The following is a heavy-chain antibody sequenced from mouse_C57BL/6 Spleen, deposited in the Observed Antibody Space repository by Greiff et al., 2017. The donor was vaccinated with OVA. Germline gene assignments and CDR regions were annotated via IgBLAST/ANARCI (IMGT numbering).Heavy chain of an antibody. D-gene: IGHD2-5*01. CDR2: IYPGSGNT. V-gene: IGHV1-76*01. Sequence: QVQLQQSGAELVRPGASVKLSCKASGYTFTDYYINWVKQRPGQGLEWIARIYPGSGNTYYNEKFKGKATLTAEKSSSTAYMQLSSLTSEDSAVYFCARGDYSNYEGFAYWGQGTLVTVSA. J-gene: IGHJ3*01. CDR1: GYTFTDYY. CDR3: ARGDYSNYEGFAY.